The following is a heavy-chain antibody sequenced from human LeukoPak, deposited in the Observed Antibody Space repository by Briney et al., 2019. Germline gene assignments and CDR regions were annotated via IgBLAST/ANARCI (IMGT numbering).Heavy chain of an antibody. CDR2: INTNTGNP. CDR3: ARRGGGYYYYYMDV. D-gene: IGHD4-23*01. J-gene: IGHJ6*03. CDR1: GYTFTSYA. Sequence: ASVKVSCKASGYTFTSYAMNWVRQAPGQGLEWMGWINTNTGNPTYAQGSTGRFVFSLDTSVSTAYLQISSLKAEDTAVYYCARRGGGYYYYYMDVWGKGTTVTVSS. V-gene: IGHV7-4-1*02.